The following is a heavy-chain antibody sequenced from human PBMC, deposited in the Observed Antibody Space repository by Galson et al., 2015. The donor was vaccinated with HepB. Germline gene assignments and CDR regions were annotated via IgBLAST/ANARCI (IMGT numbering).Heavy chain of an antibody. D-gene: IGHD1-7*01. CDR3: ARIKTGTTSPYYYYGMDV. CDR1: GFSLSTSGMC. CDR2: IDWDDDK. V-gene: IGHV2-70*11. J-gene: IGHJ6*02. Sequence: PALVKPTQTLTLTCTFSGFSLSTSGMCVSWIRQPPGKALEWLARIDWDDDKYYSTSLKTRLTISKDTSKNQVVLTMTNMDPVDTATYYCARIKTGTTSPYYYYGMDVWGQGTTVTVSS.